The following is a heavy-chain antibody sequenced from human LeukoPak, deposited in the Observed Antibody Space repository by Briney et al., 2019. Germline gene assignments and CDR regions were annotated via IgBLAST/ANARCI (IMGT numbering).Heavy chain of an antibody. J-gene: IGHJ4*02. CDR2: INSDGSST. CDR1: GFTFSSYW. D-gene: IGHD5-18*01. V-gene: IGHV3-74*01. CDR3: ARSRYSYGLDY. Sequence: GGSLRLSCAASGFTFSSYWMHWVRRAPGKGLVWVSRINSDGSSTSYADSVKGRFTISRDNAKNTLYLQMNSLRAEDTAVYYCARSRYSYGLDYWGQGTLVTVSS.